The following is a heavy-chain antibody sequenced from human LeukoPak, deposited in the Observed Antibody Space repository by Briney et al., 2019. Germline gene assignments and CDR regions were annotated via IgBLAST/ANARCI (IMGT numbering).Heavy chain of an antibody. CDR1: GFTFSDYW. CDR3: ARVRVGATAVDY. V-gene: IGHV3-74*01. D-gene: IGHD1-26*01. CDR2: INTDGTYT. Sequence: PGGSLRLSCAASGFTFSDYWMYWVRQAPGKGLVWVSRINTDGTYTNYAGSVKGRFTISRDNAKNTLYLQMNSLRAEDTAVYYCARVRVGATAVDYWGQGTLVTVSS. J-gene: IGHJ4*02.